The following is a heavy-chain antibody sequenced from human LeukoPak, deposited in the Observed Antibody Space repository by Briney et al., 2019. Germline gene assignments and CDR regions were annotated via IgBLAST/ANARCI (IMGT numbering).Heavy chain of an antibody. D-gene: IGHD2-21*02. V-gene: IGHV3-49*04. J-gene: IGHJ5*02. CDR1: GFTFGDFS. CDR3: ARVDCGGDCSLFDL. CDR2: IRSNNYGGTR. Sequence: GGSLRLSCTTSGFTFGDFSMRWVRLAPGKGLEWLTFIRSNNYGGTREYAASVRGRFIMSRDDSKRVAFLQMNSLKTEDTAVYYCARVDCGGDCSLFDLWGRGTLVTVSS.